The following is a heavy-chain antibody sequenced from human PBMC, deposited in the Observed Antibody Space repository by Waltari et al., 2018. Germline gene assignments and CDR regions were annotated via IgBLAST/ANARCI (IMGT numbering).Heavy chain of an antibody. CDR3: AKDKGGIVGATTLDY. CDR1: GFTFSSYG. CDR2: IRYDGSNK. D-gene: IGHD1-26*01. J-gene: IGHJ4*02. Sequence: QVQLVESGGGVVQPGGSLRLSCAASGFTFSSYGMHWVRQAPGKGLEWVAFIRYDGSNKYYADSVKGRFTISRDNSKNTLYLQMNSLRAEDTAVYYCAKDKGGIVGATTLDYWGQGTLVTVSS. V-gene: IGHV3-30*02.